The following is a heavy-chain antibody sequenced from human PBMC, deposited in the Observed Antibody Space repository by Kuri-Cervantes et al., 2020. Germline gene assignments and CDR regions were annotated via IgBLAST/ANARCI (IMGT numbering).Heavy chain of an antibody. V-gene: IGHV3-9*01. D-gene: IGHD6-6*01. CDR2: ISWNSGSI. J-gene: IGHJ6*02. CDR1: GFTFSSYA. Sequence: SLKISCAASGFTFSSYAMSWVRQAPGKGLEWVSGISWNSGSIGYADPVKGRFTISRDNAKNSLYLQMNSLRAEDTALYYCAKDISVYSSSSMDVWGQGTTVTVSS. CDR3: AKDISVYSSSSMDV.